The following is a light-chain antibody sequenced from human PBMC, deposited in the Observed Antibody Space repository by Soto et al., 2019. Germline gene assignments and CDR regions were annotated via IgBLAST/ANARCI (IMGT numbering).Light chain of an antibody. CDR2: EIS. V-gene: IGKV2-24*01. J-gene: IGKJ2*01. CDR3: MQATRFPNT. Sequence: EIVLTQTPLSSPVTLGQPASISCRSSQSLVDSGGKTYLSWLQQRPGQPPRLLIYEISNWFSGVPDRFSGSGSGTDFTLKISRVEAEDVGVYYCMQATRFPNTFGQGTNLEIK. CDR1: QSLVDSGGKTY.